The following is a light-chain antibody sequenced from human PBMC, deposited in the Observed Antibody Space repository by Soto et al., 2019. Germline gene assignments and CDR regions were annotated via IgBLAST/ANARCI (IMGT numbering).Light chain of an antibody. J-gene: IGKJ1*01. CDR3: QQYKNLWT. Sequence: EMVLTQSPATLSVSPGERATLSCRASQSVGNNLAWYQQRPGQAPRLLIYGASTRTTGIPARFSGSGSGTEYTLTISSLQSEDFALYYCQQYKNLWTFGQGTKVDIK. CDR1: QSVGNN. CDR2: GAS. V-gene: IGKV3-15*01.